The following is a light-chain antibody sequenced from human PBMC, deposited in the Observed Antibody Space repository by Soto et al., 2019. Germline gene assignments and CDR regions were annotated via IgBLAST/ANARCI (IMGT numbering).Light chain of an antibody. V-gene: IGKV1-5*01. CDR2: DAS. Sequence: DIQMTQSPPTLSASVGDGVTIPCRASQMISTWLAWYQQKPGKAPKLLISDASSLEPGVPSRFSGSGSGTEFTLTINSLQPDDFGSYYCQHMRTFGQGTRLEIK. J-gene: IGKJ5*01. CDR1: QMISTW. CDR3: QHMRT.